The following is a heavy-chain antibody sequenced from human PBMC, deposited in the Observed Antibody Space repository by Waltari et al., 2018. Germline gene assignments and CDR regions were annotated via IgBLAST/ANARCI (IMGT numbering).Heavy chain of an antibody. V-gene: IGHV1-24*01. D-gene: IGHD2-2*02. CDR2: VDPEDGET. CDR3: ATHIGDCSSTSCYTFDY. J-gene: IGHJ4*02. Sequence: QVQLVQSGAEVKKPVASVKVSCKVSGYTLTELSMPWGRQAPGEGLEWMGGVDPEDGETTYAQKFQGRGTMTEDTSTDTAYMELSSLRSEDTAVYYCATHIGDCSSTSCYTFDYWGQGTLVTVSS. CDR1: GYTLTELS.